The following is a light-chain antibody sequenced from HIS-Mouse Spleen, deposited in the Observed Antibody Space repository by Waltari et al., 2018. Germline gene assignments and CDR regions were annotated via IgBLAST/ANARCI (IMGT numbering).Light chain of an antibody. V-gene: IGLV2-14*01. CDR3: SSYTSSSTLV. J-gene: IGLJ3*02. CDR1: SRAVRGSNF. CDR2: EVS. Sequence: QSALTQPASASGSPGQSITISCTVTSRAVRGSNFVSWYQQHPGKAPKLLIYEVSKRPSGVSNRFSGSKSGNTASLTIAGLQAEDEADYYCSSYTSSSTLVFGGGTKLTVL.